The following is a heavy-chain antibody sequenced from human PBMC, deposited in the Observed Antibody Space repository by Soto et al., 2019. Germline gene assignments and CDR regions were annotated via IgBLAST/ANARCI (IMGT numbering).Heavy chain of an antibody. V-gene: IGHV4-59*12. Sequence: SDTLSLTCSVSGDSMSGYVWSWIRQPPGEGLEWIGYIHNSGNTNYNPSLKSRVIISVDMSKNQFSLKLTSVTAADTAVYYCARGQTTTQWYLFDSWGQGSLVTVSS. CDR1: GDSMSGYV. J-gene: IGHJ5*01. CDR2: IHNSGNT. D-gene: IGHD4-17*01. CDR3: ARGQTTTQWYLFDS.